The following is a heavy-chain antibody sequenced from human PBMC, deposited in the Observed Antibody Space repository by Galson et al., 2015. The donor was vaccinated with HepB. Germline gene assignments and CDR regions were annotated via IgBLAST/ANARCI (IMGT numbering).Heavy chain of an antibody. J-gene: IGHJ4*02. Sequence: SVKVSCKASGYTFTSYYMHWVRQAPGQGPEWMGIINPSGGSTSYAQKFQGRVTMTRHTSTSTVYMELSSLRSEDTAVYYCAREELESGIPFDYWGQGTLVTVSS. D-gene: IGHD3-10*01. CDR3: AREELESGIPFDY. V-gene: IGHV1-46*01. CDR1: GYTFTSYY. CDR2: INPSGGST.